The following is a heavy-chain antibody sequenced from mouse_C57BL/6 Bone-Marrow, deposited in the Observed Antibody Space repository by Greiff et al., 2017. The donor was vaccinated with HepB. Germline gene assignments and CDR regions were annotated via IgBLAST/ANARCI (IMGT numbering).Heavy chain of an antibody. D-gene: IGHD2-4*01. V-gene: IGHV5-17*01. CDR2: ISSGSSTI. J-gene: IGHJ4*01. CDR1: GFTFSDYG. CDR3: AMTITTYYYAIDY. Sequence: EVKLMESGGGLVKPGGSLKLSCAASGFTFSDYGMHWVRQAPEKGLEWVAYISSGSSTIYYADTVKGRFTISRDNAQNTPFLQMTSLRSEDTAMYYCAMTITTYYYAIDYWGQGTSVTVSS.